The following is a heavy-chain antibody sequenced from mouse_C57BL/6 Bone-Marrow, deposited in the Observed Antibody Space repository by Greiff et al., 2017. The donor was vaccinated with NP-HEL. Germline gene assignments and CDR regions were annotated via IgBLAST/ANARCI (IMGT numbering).Heavy chain of an antibody. CDR3: ARPKDDGYYRLAY. V-gene: IGHV1-82*01. D-gene: IGHD2-3*01. CDR1: GYAFSSSW. Sequence: VQRVESGPELVKPGASVKISCKASGYAFSSSWMNWVKQRPGKGLEWIGRIYPGDGDTNYNGKFKGKATLTADKSSSTAYMQLSSLTSEDSAVYFCARPKDDGYYRLAYWGQGTLVTVSA. CDR2: IYPGDGDT. J-gene: IGHJ3*01.